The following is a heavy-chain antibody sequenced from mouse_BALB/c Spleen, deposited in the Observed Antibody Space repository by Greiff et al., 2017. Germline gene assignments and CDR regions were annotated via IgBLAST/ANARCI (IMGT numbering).Heavy chain of an antibody. CDR3: ARSYDGYYY. Sequence: EVQLQESGPGLVKPSQSLSLTCTVTGYSITSDYAWNWIRQFPGNKLEWMGYISYSGSTSYNPSLKSRISITRDTSKNQFFLQLNSVTTEDTATYYCARSYDGYYYWGQGTTLTVSS. J-gene: IGHJ2*01. V-gene: IGHV3-2*02. D-gene: IGHD2-3*01. CDR1: GYSITSDYA. CDR2: ISYSGST.